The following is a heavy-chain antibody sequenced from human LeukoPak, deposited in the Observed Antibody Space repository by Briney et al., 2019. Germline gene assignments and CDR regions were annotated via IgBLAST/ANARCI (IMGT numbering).Heavy chain of an antibody. D-gene: IGHD3-3*01. CDR1: GFTFSSYA. CDR3: AKTTLFDFWSAYYFDY. Sequence: PGGALRLSCAASGFTFSSYAMSWVRQAPGKGLEGVSPISGSGGSTYSADSVKGRFTISRDNSKNTLYLQMNSLRAEDTAVYYCAKTTLFDFWSAYYFDYWGQGTLVTVSS. J-gene: IGHJ4*02. V-gene: IGHV3-23*01. CDR2: ISGSGGST.